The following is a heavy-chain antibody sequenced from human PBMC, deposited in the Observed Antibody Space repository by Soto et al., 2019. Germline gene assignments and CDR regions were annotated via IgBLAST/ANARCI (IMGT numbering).Heavy chain of an antibody. V-gene: IGHV4-39*01. CDR3: VRYDT. CDR2: IYNTGRT. J-gene: IGHJ5*01. CDR1: GGSISSIRFS. Sequence: QLQLQESGPGLVKPSETLSLTCTVSGGSISSIRFSWGWVRQPPGKGLEWIGAIYNTGRTSYNPSLESRVTVSVDMSKNQFSLKMTSVTAADTAIYHCVRYDTWGHGILVTVSS.